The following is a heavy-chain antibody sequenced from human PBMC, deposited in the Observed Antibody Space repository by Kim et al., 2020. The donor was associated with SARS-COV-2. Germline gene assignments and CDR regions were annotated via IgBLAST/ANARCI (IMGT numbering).Heavy chain of an antibody. CDR1: GFSVSSNY. CDR2: VYRGDVT. J-gene: IGHJ1*01. D-gene: IGHD3-16*02. V-gene: IGHV3-66*01. CDR3: SRAQVDRSWS. Sequence: GGSLRLSCAASGFSVSSNYMPWVRQAPGKGLEWVSAVYRGDVTHYAASVVGRLSISSENFNNNLYFQMISLRGEDTGVHYCSRAQVDRSWSWGQRTLVT.